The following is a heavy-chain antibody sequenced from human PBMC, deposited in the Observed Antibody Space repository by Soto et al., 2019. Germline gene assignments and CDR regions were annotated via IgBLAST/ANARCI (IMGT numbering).Heavy chain of an antibody. D-gene: IGHD6-13*01. J-gene: IGHJ4*02. V-gene: IGHV4-39*01. Sequence: SETLSLTCTVSGGSIRSTSYYWGWFRQPPGKGLEFIGNIYYSGSTYYNPSLKSRLSISVDTSKNQFSLNLSSVTAADTALYYCVRLSEQLIDFWGLGTLVTVSS. CDR3: VRLSEQLIDF. CDR2: IYYSGST. CDR1: GGSIRSTSYY.